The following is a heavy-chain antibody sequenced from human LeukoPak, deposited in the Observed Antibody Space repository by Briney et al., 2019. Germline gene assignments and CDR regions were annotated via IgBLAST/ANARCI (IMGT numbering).Heavy chain of an antibody. V-gene: IGHV3-11*03. Sequence: GGSLRLSCAASGFIFTDSYLSWIRQAPGKGLEWISYISSVDSDTSYAHSVKGRFTISRDNAKESLYLQMNSLRSEDTAVYYCARNRGDPSYFDYWGQGTLVTVSS. CDR2: ISSVDSDT. D-gene: IGHD4-17*01. CDR3: ARNRGDPSYFDY. CDR1: GFIFTDSY. J-gene: IGHJ4*02.